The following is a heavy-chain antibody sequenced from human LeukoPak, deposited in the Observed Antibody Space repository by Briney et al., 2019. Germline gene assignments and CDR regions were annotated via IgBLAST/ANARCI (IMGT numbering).Heavy chain of an antibody. CDR2: IWYEGSNK. CDR1: GFTFSSYG. J-gene: IGHJ6*02. Sequence: GSLRLSCAGSGFTFSSYGMQWVRQAPGKGLEWGAVIWYEGSNKYYADSVKGRFTISRDNSKNTLYLQMNSLRAEDTAVYYCARDRVKVRGVSYYYYYGMDVWGQGTTVTVSS. D-gene: IGHD3-10*01. V-gene: IGHV3-33*01. CDR3: ARDRVKVRGVSYYYYYGMDV.